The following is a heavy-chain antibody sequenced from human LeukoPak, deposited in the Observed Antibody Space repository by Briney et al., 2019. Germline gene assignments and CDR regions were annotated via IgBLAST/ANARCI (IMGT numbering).Heavy chain of an antibody. CDR1: GYTFTGYY. J-gene: IGHJ4*02. CDR2: INPNSGGT. Sequence: ASAKVSCKASGYTFTGYYMHWVRQAPGQGLEWMGWINPNSGGTNYAQKFQGRVTMTRDTSISTAYMELSRLRSDDTAVYYCARGTDRGDYFDYWGQGTLVTVSS. CDR3: ARGTDRGDYFDY. V-gene: IGHV1-2*02.